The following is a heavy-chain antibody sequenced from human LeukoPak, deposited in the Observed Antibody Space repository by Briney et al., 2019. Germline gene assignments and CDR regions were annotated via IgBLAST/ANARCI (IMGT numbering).Heavy chain of an antibody. CDR3: TNLREEYFDI. CDR2: IYVGGST. J-gene: IGHJ2*01. V-gene: IGHV4-38-2*01. D-gene: IGHD1-26*01. Sequence: SETLSLTCAVSGYSISSGYYWGWIRQPPGKGLEWIGRIYVGGSTKYNPSLKSRVTISIDTSKNQFSLKLSSVTAADTAVYYCTNLREEYFDIWGRGTLVTVSS. CDR1: GYSISSGYY.